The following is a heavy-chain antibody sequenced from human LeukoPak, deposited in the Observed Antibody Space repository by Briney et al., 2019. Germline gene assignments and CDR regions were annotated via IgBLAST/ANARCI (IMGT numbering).Heavy chain of an antibody. CDR1: GFTSSSYA. CDR3: ARAFIQPLS. V-gene: IGHV3-30*09. Sequence: GGSLRLSCAASGFTSSSYAMHWVRQAPGKGLEWVAVISYDGSNKYYADSVKGRFAISRDNSKNTLYLQMNSLRAEDTAVYYCARAFIQPLSWGQGTLVTVSS. CDR2: ISYDGSNK. J-gene: IGHJ4*02. D-gene: IGHD5-18*01.